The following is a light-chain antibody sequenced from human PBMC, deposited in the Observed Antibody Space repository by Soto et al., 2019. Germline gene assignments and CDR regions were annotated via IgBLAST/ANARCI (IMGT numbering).Light chain of an antibody. CDR1: SSDVGNYNY. Sequence: VLTQPASVSGSPGQSITISCTGTSSDVGNYNYVSWYQQYPGRVPKLLIYMVSNRASGVSNRFSGSKSGNTASLTISGLQAEDEADYFCTSPTPGSLYVFGTGTKVTVL. CDR2: MVS. V-gene: IGLV2-14*01. CDR3: TSPTPGSLYV. J-gene: IGLJ1*01.